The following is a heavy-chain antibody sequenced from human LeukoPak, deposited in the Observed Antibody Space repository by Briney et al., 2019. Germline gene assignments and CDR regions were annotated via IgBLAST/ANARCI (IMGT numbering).Heavy chain of an antibody. V-gene: IGHV4-30-4*08. CDR2: IDYSGST. CDR3: ASGLCSSTSCSDH. D-gene: IGHD2-2*01. CDR1: GGSLNSGDYY. Sequence: SVTLSLTCTVSGGSLNSGDYYWSWVRQPPGKGLEWIGYIDYSGSTYYNPSLKSRVTVSVDTSKNQFFLKLSSVTAADTGVYYCASGLCSSTSCSDHWGQGPLVSVS. J-gene: IGHJ4*02.